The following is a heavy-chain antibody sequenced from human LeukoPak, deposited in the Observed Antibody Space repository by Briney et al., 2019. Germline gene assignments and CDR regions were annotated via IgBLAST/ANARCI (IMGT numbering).Heavy chain of an antibody. D-gene: IGHD5-24*01. CDR3: ARAEDGYNYSGGFDY. J-gene: IGHJ4*02. V-gene: IGHV1-69*05. CDR1: GGTFSSYA. Sequence: SVKVSCKASGGTFSSYAISWVRQAPGQGLEWMGGIIPIFGTANCAQKFQGRVTITTDESTSTAYMELSSLRSEDTAVYYCARAEDGYNYSGGFDYWGQGTLVTVSS. CDR2: IIPIFGTA.